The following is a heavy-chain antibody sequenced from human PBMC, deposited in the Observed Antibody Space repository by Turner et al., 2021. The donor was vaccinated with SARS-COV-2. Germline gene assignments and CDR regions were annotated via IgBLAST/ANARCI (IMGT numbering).Heavy chain of an antibody. CDR1: GFPFSSYA. J-gene: IGHJ4*02. CDR2: IRGSGSSK. V-gene: IGHV3-23*01. Sequence: EVHLLASVGGLVQPGVSLRPSCAAAGFPFSSYAMSWVRQAPGKGPAWVSVIRGSGSSKYYADSVKGRFTSSRDNSKNTLYLQMNSLRAEDTAVYYGAKPPGEQWLVLALVFDYWGQGTLVTVSS. CDR3: AKPPGEQWLVLALVFDY. D-gene: IGHD6-19*01.